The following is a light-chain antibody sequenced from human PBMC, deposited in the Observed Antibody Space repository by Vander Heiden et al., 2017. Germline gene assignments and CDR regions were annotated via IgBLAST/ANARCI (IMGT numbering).Light chain of an antibody. Sequence: QSALPQPPSVSGSPGQSVTISCTGTSSDVGNYNRVSWFQQPPGTAPKLMIFEVSNRPSGVPDRFSGSKSANTASLTISGRQAEDEADYYCSSYTDSSTWVFGGGTKLTVL. CDR2: EVS. V-gene: IGLV2-18*02. CDR3: SSYTDSSTWV. CDR1: SSDVGNYNR. J-gene: IGLJ3*02.